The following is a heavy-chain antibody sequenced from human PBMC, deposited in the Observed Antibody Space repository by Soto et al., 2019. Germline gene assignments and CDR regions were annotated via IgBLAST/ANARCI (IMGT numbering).Heavy chain of an antibody. CDR1: GGSISSGGYS. Sequence: PSETLSLTCAVSGGSISSGGYSWSWIRQPPGKGLEWIGYIYHSGSTYYNPSLKSRVTISVDRSKNQFSLKLSSVTAADTAVYYCARASPSGSYYSDFDYWGQGTLVTVSS. CDR3: ARASPSGSYYSDFDY. J-gene: IGHJ4*02. V-gene: IGHV4-30-2*01. D-gene: IGHD1-26*01. CDR2: IYHSGST.